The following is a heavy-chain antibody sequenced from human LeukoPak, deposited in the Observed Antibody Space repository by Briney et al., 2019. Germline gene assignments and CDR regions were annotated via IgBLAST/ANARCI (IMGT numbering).Heavy chain of an antibody. CDR3: ARGDVFSGDH. CDR1: GFTFRNFW. V-gene: IGHV3-7*04. J-gene: IGHJ4*02. CDR2: IHPEGNEK. Sequence: PGGSLRLSCAASGFTFRNFWMSWVRQAPGRGLEGVANIHPEGNEKYPVESVKGRFTLSRDNAKSSLFLQMNGLRAEDTAVYYCARGDVFSGDHWGQGTLVTVSS.